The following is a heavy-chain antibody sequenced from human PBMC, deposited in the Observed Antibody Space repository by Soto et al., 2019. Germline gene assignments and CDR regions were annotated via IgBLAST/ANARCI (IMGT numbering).Heavy chain of an antibody. Sequence: PSETLSLTCAVSGGSISSSNWWSWVRQPPGKGLEWIGEIYHSGSTNYNPSLKSRVTISVDKSKNQFSLKLSSVTAADTAVYYCARAIAFLSYIAVAGTDHHWFDPWGQGTLVTVSS. CDR2: IYHSGST. J-gene: IGHJ5*02. D-gene: IGHD6-19*01. CDR3: ARAIAFLSYIAVAGTDHHWFDP. V-gene: IGHV4-4*02. CDR1: GGSISSSNW.